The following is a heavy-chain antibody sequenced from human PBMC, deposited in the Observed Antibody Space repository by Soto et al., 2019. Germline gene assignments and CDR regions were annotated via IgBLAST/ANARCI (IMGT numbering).Heavy chain of an antibody. CDR2: IWYDGSNK. Sequence: GGSLRLSCAASGFTFSSYGMHWVRQAPGKGLEWVAVIWYDGSNKYYADSVKGRFTISRDNSKNTLYLQMNSLRAEDTAVYYCSRDADSSSWSKEDYYYYGMDVWGKGTTVTVSS. CDR3: SRDADSSSWSKEDYYYYGMDV. V-gene: IGHV3-33*01. J-gene: IGHJ6*04. D-gene: IGHD6-13*01. CDR1: GFTFSSYG.